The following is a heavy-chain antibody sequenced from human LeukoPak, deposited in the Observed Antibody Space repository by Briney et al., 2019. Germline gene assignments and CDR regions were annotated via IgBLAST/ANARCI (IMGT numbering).Heavy chain of an antibody. CDR3: AKVRGVVITFFDY. CDR1: GFTFSTYS. J-gene: IGHJ4*02. V-gene: IGHV3-21*01. Sequence: GGSLRLSCAASGFTFSTYSMNWVRQAPGKGLEWVSSISAGSSYIYYADSVKGRFTISRDNSKNTLYLQMNSLRAEDTAVYYCAKVRGVVITFFDYWGQGTLVTVSS. CDR2: ISAGSSYI. D-gene: IGHD3-22*01.